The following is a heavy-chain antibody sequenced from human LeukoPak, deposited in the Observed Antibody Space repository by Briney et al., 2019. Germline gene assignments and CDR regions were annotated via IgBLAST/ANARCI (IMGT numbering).Heavy chain of an antibody. V-gene: IGHV3-23*01. CDR3: AELGITMIGGV. J-gene: IGHJ6*04. CDR1: GFTFSSYS. D-gene: IGHD3-10*02. Sequence: PGGSLRLSCAASGFTFSSYSMNWVRQAPGKGLEWVSAISGSGGSTYYADSVKGRFTISRDNSKNSLYLQMNSLRAEDTAVYYCAELGITMIGGVWGKGTTVTISS. CDR2: ISGSGGST.